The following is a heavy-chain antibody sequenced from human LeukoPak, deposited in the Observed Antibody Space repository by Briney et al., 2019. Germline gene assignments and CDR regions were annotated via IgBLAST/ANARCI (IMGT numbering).Heavy chain of an antibody. CDR2: ITSSSIYK. J-gene: IGHJ4*02. D-gene: IGHD6-13*01. CDR1: GFTFSRYN. Sequence: GGSLRLSCATSGFTFSRYNMNWVRQAPGKGLEWVSSITSSSIYKYYADSMKGRFTISRDNAKNSLYLQMDSLRAEDTAVYYCARVAEAAAFDSWGQGTLVTVSS. CDR3: ARVAEAAAFDS. V-gene: IGHV3-21*01.